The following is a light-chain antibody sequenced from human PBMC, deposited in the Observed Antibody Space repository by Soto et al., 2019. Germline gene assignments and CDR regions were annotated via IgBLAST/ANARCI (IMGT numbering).Light chain of an antibody. CDR2: GAS. V-gene: IGKV3-15*01. Sequence: EIVMTQSPATLSVSPGERATLSCRASQSISYNLAWYQQKPGQAPRLLIYGASTRATGIPARFSGSGSGTEFTLTISSLQSEDFAVYYCQQYNNWPPYTFGQGNKLEIK. J-gene: IGKJ2*01. CDR3: QQYNNWPPYT. CDR1: QSISYN.